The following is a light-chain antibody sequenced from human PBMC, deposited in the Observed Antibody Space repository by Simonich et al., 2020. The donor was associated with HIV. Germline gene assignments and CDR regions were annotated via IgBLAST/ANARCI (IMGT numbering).Light chain of an antibody. CDR2: WAS. CDR1: QSVLYSSNNKNY. CDR3: QKYYSTPS. V-gene: IGKV4-1*01. J-gene: IGKJ1*01. Sequence: DIVMTQSPDSLAVSLGERATINCKSGQSVLYSSNNKNYLAWYQQKSGQPPNILIYWASPRESGVPDRFSGSGSGTDFTLTISSLQAEDVAIYYCQKYYSTPSFGQGTKVEIK.